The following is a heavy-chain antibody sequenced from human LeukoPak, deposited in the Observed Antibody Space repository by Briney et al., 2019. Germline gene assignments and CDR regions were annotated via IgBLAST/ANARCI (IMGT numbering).Heavy chain of an antibody. D-gene: IGHD2-21*02. Sequence: GGSLRLSCAASKFTVSSNHMSWVRQAPGKGLEWVSVIYNSGSTYYADSVKGRFIISRDNSKNTLLLQMNSLRAEDTAVYYCAIEGDSLGYFDYWGQGTLVTVSS. CDR2: IYNSGST. V-gene: IGHV3-66*01. J-gene: IGHJ4*02. CDR3: AIEGDSLGYFDY. CDR1: KFTVSSNH.